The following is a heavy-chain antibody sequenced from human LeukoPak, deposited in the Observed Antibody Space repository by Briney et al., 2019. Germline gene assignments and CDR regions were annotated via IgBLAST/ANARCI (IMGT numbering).Heavy chain of an antibody. CDR3: AKGQNYYDGSGYYSTDY. CDR1: GFTFSSFG. D-gene: IGHD3-22*01. CDR2: ISSDGVNK. Sequence: GGSLRLSCAASGFTFSSFGMHWVRQAPGKGLEWVAVISSDGVNKYSADSVKGRFTISRDNSKNTLYLQMNSLRGADTAVYYCAKGQNYYDGSGYYSTDYWGQGTPVTVSS. J-gene: IGHJ4*02. V-gene: IGHV3-30*18.